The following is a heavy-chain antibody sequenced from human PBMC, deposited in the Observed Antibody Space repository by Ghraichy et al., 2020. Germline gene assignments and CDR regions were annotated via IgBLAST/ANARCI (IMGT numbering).Heavy chain of an antibody. Sequence: SETLSLTCAVSGGSFSGYYWTWIRQTPGKGLEWIGEINDSGSSDYIPSLKGRVTMSIDTSKNQFSLKMTSVTAADTAVYYCARTTGMTVGWFGPWGQGTLVTVSS. J-gene: IGHJ5*02. V-gene: IGHV4-34*01. D-gene: IGHD3-10*01. CDR2: INDSGSS. CDR3: ARTTGMTVGWFGP. CDR1: GGSFSGYY.